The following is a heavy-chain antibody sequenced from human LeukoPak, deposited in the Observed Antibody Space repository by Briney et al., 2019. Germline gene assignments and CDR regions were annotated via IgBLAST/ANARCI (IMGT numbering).Heavy chain of an antibody. CDR2: INHRGST. CDR1: GGSFSGYY. CDR3: ARFFDCSGGSCYSYFDY. V-gene: IGHV4-34*01. J-gene: IGHJ4*02. D-gene: IGHD2-15*01. Sequence: SETLSLTCAVYGGSFSGYYWSWIRQPPGKGLEWIGEINHRGSTNYNPSLKSRVTISVDTSKNQFSLKLSSVTAADTAVYYCARFFDCSGGSCYSYFDYWGQGTLVTVSS.